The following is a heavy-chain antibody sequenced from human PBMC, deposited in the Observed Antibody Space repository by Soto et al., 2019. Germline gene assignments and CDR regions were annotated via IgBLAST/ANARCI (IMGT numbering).Heavy chain of an antibody. CDR1: GGSFSGYY. J-gene: IGHJ6*03. CDR2: INHSGST. D-gene: IGHD4-17*01. V-gene: IGHV4-34*01. CDR3: ARTFYGDYVDYYYYMDV. Sequence: PSETLSLTCAVYGGSFSGYYWSWIRQPPGKGLEWIGEINHSGSTNYNPSLKSRVTISVDASKNQLSLKLSSVTAADTAVYYCARTFYGDYVDYYYYMDVWGKGTTVTSP.